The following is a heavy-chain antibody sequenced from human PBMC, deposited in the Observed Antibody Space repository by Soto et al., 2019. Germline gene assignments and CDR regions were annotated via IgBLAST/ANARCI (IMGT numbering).Heavy chain of an antibody. CDR2: ISPYNGNT. CDR3: ARDLDGSGSYYTDY. Sequence: ASVKVSCKASGYVFNAYGINWVRQAPGQGLEWMGWISPYNGNTKYAQNFQGRVTMTTDTSTSKAYMELRSLRSDDAAVYYCARDLDGSGSYYTDYWGPGTLVTVSS. J-gene: IGHJ4*02. D-gene: IGHD3-10*01. CDR1: GYVFNAYG. V-gene: IGHV1-18*01.